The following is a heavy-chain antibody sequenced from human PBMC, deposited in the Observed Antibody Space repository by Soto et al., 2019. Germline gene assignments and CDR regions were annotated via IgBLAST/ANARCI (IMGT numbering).Heavy chain of an antibody. J-gene: IGHJ4*02. D-gene: IGHD4-4*01. Sequence: GGSLRLSCAVSGFIVGTSYMSWVRQAPGKGLEWVSIIHNDGSTYYADSVRDRFTISRDDSKNTLYLQIFSLRAEDTAVYYCARDSYTRYWGQGTLVTVSS. CDR2: IHNDGST. V-gene: IGHV3-66*01. CDR1: GFIVGTSY. CDR3: ARDSYTRY.